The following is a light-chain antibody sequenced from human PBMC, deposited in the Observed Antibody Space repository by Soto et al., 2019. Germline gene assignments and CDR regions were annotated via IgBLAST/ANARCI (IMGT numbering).Light chain of an antibody. CDR1: RSDIGDSNF. CDR3: ASFRSGTILV. V-gene: IGLV2-14*01. Sequence: LTQPASVSGSPGQSVTISCTGPRSDIGDSNFISWYQHSPGKAPRLLIYEVNNRPSGVSKRFSGSKAGNTASLTISGLLDDDEADYFCASFRSGTILVFGSGTKVTVL. J-gene: IGLJ1*01. CDR2: EVN.